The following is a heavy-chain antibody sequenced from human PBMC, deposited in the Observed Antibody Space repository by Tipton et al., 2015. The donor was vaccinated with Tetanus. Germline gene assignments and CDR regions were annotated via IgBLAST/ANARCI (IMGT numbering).Heavy chain of an antibody. CDR3: AREHGITWGGMGYYYGMDV. V-gene: IGHV4-30-4*01. CDR2: IYYSGST. Sequence: LRLSCTVSGDSLSNGDYYWSWIRQPPGKGLESIGYIYYSGSTYYNPSLKSRVTISVDTSKNQFSLRLSSVTAADTAVYYCAREHGITWGGMGYYYGMDVWGQGTTVTVSS. D-gene: IGHD3-16*01. CDR1: GDSLSNGDYY. J-gene: IGHJ6*02.